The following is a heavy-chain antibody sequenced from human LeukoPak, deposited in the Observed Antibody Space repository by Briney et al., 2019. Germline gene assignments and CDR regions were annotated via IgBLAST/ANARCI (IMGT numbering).Heavy chain of an antibody. Sequence: GGSLRLSCAASGFTVSSNYMSWVRQAPGKRLESVSVRYSGGRTYYAASVKARLTISRDNSKNPLYLQMNSLRAEDPAVYYCARVQAGRDGYNYYFDYWGQGTLVTVSS. J-gene: IGHJ4*02. CDR3: ARVQAGRDGYNYYFDY. D-gene: IGHD5-24*01. CDR2: RYSGGRT. CDR1: GFTVSSNY. V-gene: IGHV3-53*01.